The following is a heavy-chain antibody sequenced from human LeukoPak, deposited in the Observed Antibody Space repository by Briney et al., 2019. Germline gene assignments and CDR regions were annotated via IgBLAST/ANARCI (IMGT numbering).Heavy chain of an antibody. CDR2: ISGSGSTT. Sequence: GGSLRLSCAASGFTFSDYYMSWVRQAPGKGLEWVSYISGSGSTTYYADSVKGRFTISRDNAKNSLYLQMNRLRAENTAVYYCAKDRGAGSSWYRYWGQGTLVTVSS. CDR3: AKDRGAGSSWYRY. J-gene: IGHJ4*02. CDR1: GFTFSDYY. D-gene: IGHD6-13*01. V-gene: IGHV3-11*04.